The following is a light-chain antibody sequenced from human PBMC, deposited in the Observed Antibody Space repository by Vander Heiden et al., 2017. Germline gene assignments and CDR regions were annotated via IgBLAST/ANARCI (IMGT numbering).Light chain of an antibody. V-gene: IGKV1-39*01. J-gene: IGKJ1*01. CDR3: QQNYTSRT. CDR1: QAISNY. Sequence: DIQMTQSPSSLSASIGDRITITCRASQAISNYVNWYRQEPGKAPYLLIYAASRLQSGVPSRFSGSGFGTDFTLTISGLQPEDFATYYCQQNYTSRTFGQGTKVEVK. CDR2: AAS.